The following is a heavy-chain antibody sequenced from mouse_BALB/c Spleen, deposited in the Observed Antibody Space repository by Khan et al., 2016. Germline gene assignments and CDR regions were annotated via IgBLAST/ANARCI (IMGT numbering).Heavy chain of an antibody. CDR1: GFSLTGYG. Sequence: QVTLKESGPGLVAPSQSLSITCTVSGFSLTGYGVNWVRQPPGKGLEWLGMIWGDGSTDYNSALKSRLSISKDNSKSQVFLKMNSLQTDDKARYYCARAHYGTSFAYWGQGTLVTVSA. V-gene: IGHV2-6-7*01. D-gene: IGHD1-2*01. J-gene: IGHJ3*01. CDR2: IWGDGST. CDR3: ARAHYGTSFAY.